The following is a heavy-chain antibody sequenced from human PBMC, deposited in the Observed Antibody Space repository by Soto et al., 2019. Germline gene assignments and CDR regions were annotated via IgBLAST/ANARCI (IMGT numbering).Heavy chain of an antibody. CDR1: GGSISSYY. Sequence: SETLSLTCTVSGGSISSYYWSWIRQPPGKGLEWIGYIYYSGSTNYNPSLKSRVTISVDTSKNQFSLKLSSVTAADTAVYYCARDSSSSNYFDDWGQGPLVTVSS. CDR2: IYYSGST. V-gene: IGHV4-59*01. CDR3: ARDSSSSNYFDD. J-gene: IGHJ4*02. D-gene: IGHD6-13*01.